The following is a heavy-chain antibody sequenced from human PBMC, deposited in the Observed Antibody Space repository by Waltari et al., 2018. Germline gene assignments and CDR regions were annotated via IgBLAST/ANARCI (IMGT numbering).Heavy chain of an antibody. J-gene: IGHJ3*02. Sequence: LQLQESGPGLVKPSETLSLTCTVSPGSITTYVYYLGWIRQPPGKGLEWIGSIYYSGITYYDPSLESRVIISIDTSESRISLRLNSVTAADTAVYYCAVGRGIFDIWGQGTVVTVSS. D-gene: IGHD6-13*01. CDR2: IYYSGIT. V-gene: IGHV4-39*01. CDR1: PGSITTYVYY. CDR3: AVGRGIFDI.